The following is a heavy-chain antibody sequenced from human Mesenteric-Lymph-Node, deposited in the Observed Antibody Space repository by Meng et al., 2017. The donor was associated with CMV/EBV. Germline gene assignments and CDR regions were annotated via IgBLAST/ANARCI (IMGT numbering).Heavy chain of an antibody. Sequence: SETLSLTCAVYGGSFSGYYWSWIRQPPGKGLEWIGEINHSGSTNYNPSLKSRVTISVDTSKNQFSLKLSSVTAADTAVYYCARGDCSSTSCYRGFDYWGQGTLVTVSS. D-gene: IGHD2-2*02. J-gene: IGHJ4*02. CDR3: ARGDCSSTSCYRGFDY. V-gene: IGHV4-34*01. CDR2: INHSGST. CDR1: GGSFSGYY.